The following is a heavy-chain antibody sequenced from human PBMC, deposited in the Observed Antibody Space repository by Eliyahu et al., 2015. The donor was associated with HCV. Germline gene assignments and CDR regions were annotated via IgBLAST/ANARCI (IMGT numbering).Heavy chain of an antibody. V-gene: IGHV3-43*01. CDR1: GFTXXDYT. CDR2: ISWDGGST. J-gene: IGHJ4*02. CDR3: AKDGRIVGATKGGGFDY. D-gene: IGHD1-26*01. Sequence: EVQLVESGGVVVQPGGSLRLSCAASGFTXXDYTMHWVRQXPGKGLEWVSLISWDGGSTYYADSVKGRFTISRDNSKNSLYLQMNSLRTEDTALYYCAKDGRIVGATKGGGFDYWGQGTLVTVSS.